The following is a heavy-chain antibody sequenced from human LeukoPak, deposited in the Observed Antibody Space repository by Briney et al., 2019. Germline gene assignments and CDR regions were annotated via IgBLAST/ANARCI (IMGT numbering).Heavy chain of an antibody. J-gene: IGHJ4*02. CDR1: GFNFSSYW. V-gene: IGHV3-7*03. CDR2: IKQDGSEK. CDR3: ARDPLMDY. Sequence: GGSLRLSCAASGFNFSSYWMSWVRQAPGKGLEWVANIKQDGSEKYNVDSVKGRFTISRDNANNSLYLQMNSLRAEDTAVYYCARDPLMDYWGQGTLVTVSS.